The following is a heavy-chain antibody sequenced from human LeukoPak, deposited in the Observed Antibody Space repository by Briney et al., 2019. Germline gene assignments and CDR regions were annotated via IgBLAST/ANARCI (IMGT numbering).Heavy chain of an antibody. CDR1: RFTCCSYW. CDR3: AKDLRGYCSSTSCWFYYYYYGMDV. D-gene: IGHD2-2*01. V-gene: IGHV3-7*01. J-gene: IGHJ6*02. Sequence: AGTLRLSCAASRFTCCSYWMSWLPQAPGKGLEWVANIKQDGSEKYYVDSVKGRFTISRDNSKNTLYLQMNSLRAEDTAVYYCAKDLRGYCSSTSCWFYYYYYGMDVWGQGTTVTVSS. CDR2: IKQDGSEK.